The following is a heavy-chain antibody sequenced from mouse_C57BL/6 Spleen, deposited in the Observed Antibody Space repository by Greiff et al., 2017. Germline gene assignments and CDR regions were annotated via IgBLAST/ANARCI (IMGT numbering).Heavy chain of an antibody. CDR1: GYTFTDYY. J-gene: IGHJ4*01. CDR2: IYPGSGNT. CDR3: AREDYYAMDY. V-gene: IGHV1-76*01. Sequence: QVQLQQSGAELVRPGASVKLSCKASGYTFTDYYINWVKQRPGQGVEWIARIYPGSGNTYYNEKFKGKATLTAEKSSSTAYMQLSSLTSEDSAVYFCAREDYYAMDYWGQGTSVTVSS.